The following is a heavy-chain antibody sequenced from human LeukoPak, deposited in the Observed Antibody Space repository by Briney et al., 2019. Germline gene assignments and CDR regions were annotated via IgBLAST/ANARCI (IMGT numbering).Heavy chain of an antibody. CDR3: AKDLKDCSSTSCYTPYNWFDP. V-gene: IGHV3-23*01. CDR1: GLTLRRYP. D-gene: IGHD2-2*02. Sequence: GGSLPLSRAASGLTLRRYPMSWLRQAPGKGLEWVSAISGSGCRTYYADSVKGRFTISRDKSKNTLYLQMNSLIAEDTAVYYCAKDLKDCSSTSCYTPYNWFDPWGQGTLVTVSS. J-gene: IGHJ5*02. CDR2: ISGSGCRT.